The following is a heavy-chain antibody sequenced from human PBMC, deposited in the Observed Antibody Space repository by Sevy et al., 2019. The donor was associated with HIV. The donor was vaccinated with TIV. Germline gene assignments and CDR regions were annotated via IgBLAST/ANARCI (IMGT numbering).Heavy chain of an antibody. CDR2: IFGSGGGT. D-gene: IGHD3-22*01. Sequence: GGSLRLSCAASGFTFSSYAMNWVRQAPGKGLEWVSSIFGSGGGTYYADSVKGRFTISRDTSKNTMYLQMDSLRAEDTAVYYWAGGRYDSSGSFDAFDIWGQGTMVTVSS. J-gene: IGHJ3*02. CDR1: GFTFSSYA. CDR3: AGGRYDSSGSFDAFDI. V-gene: IGHV3-23*01.